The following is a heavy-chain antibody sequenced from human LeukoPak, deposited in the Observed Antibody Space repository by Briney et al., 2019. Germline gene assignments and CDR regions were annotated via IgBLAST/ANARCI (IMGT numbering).Heavy chain of an antibody. CDR3: ARTYYGSGTRWFDP. CDR1: GFTFSSYW. J-gene: IGHJ5*02. Sequence: GGSLRLSCAASGFTFSSYWMSWVRQAPGKGLEWVANIKQDGSEKYYVDSVKGRFTVSRDNAKNSLYLQMNSLRAEDTAVYYCARTYYGSGTRWFDPWGQGTLVTVSS. CDR2: IKQDGSEK. V-gene: IGHV3-7*03. D-gene: IGHD3-10*01.